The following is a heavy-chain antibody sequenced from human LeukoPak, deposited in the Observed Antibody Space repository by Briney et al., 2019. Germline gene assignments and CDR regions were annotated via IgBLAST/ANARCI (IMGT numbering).Heavy chain of an antibody. CDR3: ASFNHNIGWFDP. D-gene: IGHD1-14*01. V-gene: IGHV1-18*01. CDR1: GYTFTSYG. CDR2: ISAYNGNT. Sequence: ASVKVSCKASGYTFTSYGISWVRQAPGQGLEWMGWISAYNGNTNYAQKLQGRVTITADESTSTAYMELSSLRSEDTAVYYCASFNHNIGWFDPWGQGTLVTVSS. J-gene: IGHJ5*02.